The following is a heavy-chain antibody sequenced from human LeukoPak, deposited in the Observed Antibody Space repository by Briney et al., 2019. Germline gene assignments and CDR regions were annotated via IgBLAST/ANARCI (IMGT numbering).Heavy chain of an antibody. D-gene: IGHD5-12*01. V-gene: IGHV3-23*01. CDR2: ISGSGGST. Sequence: PGGSLRLSCAASGFTFSSYAMSWVRQAPGKGLEWVSAISGSGGSTYYADSVKGRFTISRDNSKNTLYLQMNSLRAEDTAVYYCAREGRKGFRGYDSVDYWGQGTLVTVSS. CDR3: AREGRKGFRGYDSVDY. J-gene: IGHJ4*02. CDR1: GFTFSSYA.